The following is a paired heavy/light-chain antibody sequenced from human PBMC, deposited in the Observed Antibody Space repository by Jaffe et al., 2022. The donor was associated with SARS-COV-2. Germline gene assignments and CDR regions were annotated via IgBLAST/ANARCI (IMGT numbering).Light chain of an antibody. CDR2: GAS. V-gene: IGKV3-15*01. CDR3: QQYNKWPLT. Sequence: EIVMTQSPATLSVSPGERATLSCTASQSVSSNLAWYQQKPGQAPRLLIYGASTRATGIPVTFSGGGSGTEFTLTISSLQSEDFAVYYCQQYNKWPLTFGQGTRLEIK. J-gene: IGKJ5*01. CDR1: QSVSSN.
Heavy chain of an antibody. D-gene: IGHD3-10*01. J-gene: IGHJ2*01. Sequence: EVQLLESGGGLVQPGGSLRLSCAASGFTFSRYAMNWVRQAPGQGLEWVSSISDSGDATYYPDSVKGRFTISRDQSKNTLYLLMNSLRAEDTAVYYCVKVLPPGSGGYELHFDLWGRGTLVTVSS. V-gene: IGHV3-23*01. CDR3: VKVLPPGSGGYELHFDL. CDR1: GFTFSRYA. CDR2: ISDSGDAT.